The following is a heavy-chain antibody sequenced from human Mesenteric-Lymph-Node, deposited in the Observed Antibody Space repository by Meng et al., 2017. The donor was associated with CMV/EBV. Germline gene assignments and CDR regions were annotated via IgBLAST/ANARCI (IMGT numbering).Heavy chain of an antibody. V-gene: IGHV1-18*04. D-gene: IGHD3-10*01. Sequence: CKASASTFTSHVISWVRQAPGQGLAWMGWISPYIGDTHYAQNLQGRITMTTDTSTSTAYMELRSLRSDDTAVYYCARDDYYASGTYGDWGQETLVTVSS. J-gene: IGHJ4*02. CDR2: ISPYIGDT. CDR1: ASTFTSHV. CDR3: ARDDYYASGTYGD.